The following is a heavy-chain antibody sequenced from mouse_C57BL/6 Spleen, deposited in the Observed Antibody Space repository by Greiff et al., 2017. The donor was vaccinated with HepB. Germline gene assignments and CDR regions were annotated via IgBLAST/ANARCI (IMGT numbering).Heavy chain of an antibody. CDR1: GYTFTNYW. D-gene: IGHD2-1*01. Sequence: VQLQQSGAELVRPGNSVKMSCKASGYTFTNYWIGWAKQRPGHGLEWIGDIYPGGGYTNYNEKFKGKATLTADKSSSTAYMQFSSLTSEDSAIYYCARGDYGNYVFDYWGQGTTLTVSS. CDR3: ARGDYGNYVFDY. J-gene: IGHJ2*01. V-gene: IGHV1-63*01. CDR2: IYPGGGYT.